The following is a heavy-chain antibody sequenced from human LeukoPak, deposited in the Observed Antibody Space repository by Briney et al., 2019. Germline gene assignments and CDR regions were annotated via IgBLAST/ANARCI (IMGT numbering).Heavy chain of an antibody. D-gene: IGHD2-2*01. Sequence: GGSLRLSCAASGFTFSSYAMSWVRQAPGKGLEWVPAISGSGGSTYYADSVKGRFTISRDNSKNTLYLQMNSLRAEDTAVYYCAKAYLFSYQLLCLFDYWGQGTLVTVSS. J-gene: IGHJ4*02. CDR3: AKAYLFSYQLLCLFDY. CDR2: ISGSGGST. V-gene: IGHV3-23*01. CDR1: GFTFSSYA.